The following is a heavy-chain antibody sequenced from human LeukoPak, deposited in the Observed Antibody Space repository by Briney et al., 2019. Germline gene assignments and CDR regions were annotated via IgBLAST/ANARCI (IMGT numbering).Heavy chain of an antibody. CDR2: IIPILGIA. J-gene: IGHJ3*02. CDR1: EYTFIDYH. Sequence: SVKVSCKASEYTFIDYHLHWVRQAPGQGLEWMGRIIPILGIANYAQKFQGRVTITADKSTSTAYMELSSLRSEDTAVYYCARAYCGGDCFSGHDAFDIWGQGTMVTVSS. V-gene: IGHV1-69*04. D-gene: IGHD2-21*02. CDR3: ARAYCGGDCFSGHDAFDI.